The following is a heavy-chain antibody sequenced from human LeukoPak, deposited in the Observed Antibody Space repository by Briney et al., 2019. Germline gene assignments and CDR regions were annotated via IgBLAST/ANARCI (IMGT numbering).Heavy chain of an antibody. V-gene: IGHV4-39*01. Sequence: PSETLSLTCTVSGGSISSSSYYWGWIRQPPGKGLEWIGSIYYSGSTFYNPSLKSRVTISVDTSENQFSLRLSSVTAADTALYYCARRDYTRDQHWFDPWGQGTLVTVSS. CDR3: ARRDYTRDQHWFDP. CDR1: GGSISSSSYY. CDR2: IYYSGST. J-gene: IGHJ5*02. D-gene: IGHD2-2*02.